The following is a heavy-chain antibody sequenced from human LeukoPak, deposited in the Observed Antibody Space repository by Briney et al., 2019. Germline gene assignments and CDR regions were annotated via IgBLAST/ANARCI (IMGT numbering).Heavy chain of an antibody. V-gene: IGHV4-4*09. Sequence: GSLRLSCAASGFTFGDYYMSWIRQPPGKGLEWIGYIYTSGSTNYNPSLKSRVTISVDTSKNQFSLKLSSVTAADTAVYYCARGYYDFWSGPVWLDPWGQGTLVTVSS. CDR3: ARGYYDFWSGPVWLDP. CDR1: GFTFGDYY. CDR2: IYTSGST. J-gene: IGHJ5*02. D-gene: IGHD3-3*01.